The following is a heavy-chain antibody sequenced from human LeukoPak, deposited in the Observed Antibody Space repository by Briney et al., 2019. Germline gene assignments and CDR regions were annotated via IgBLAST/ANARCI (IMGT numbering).Heavy chain of an antibody. D-gene: IGHD3-10*01. CDR1: GGSISSSSYY. J-gene: IGHJ5*02. V-gene: IGHV4-39*01. Sequence: SETLSLTCTVSGGSISSSSYYWGWIRQPPGKGLEWIGSIYYSGSTYYNPSLKSRVTISVDTSKNQFSLKLSSVTAADTAVYYCASRPYYGSGSSFDPRGQGTLVTVSS. CDR3: ASRPYYGSGSSFDP. CDR2: IYYSGST.